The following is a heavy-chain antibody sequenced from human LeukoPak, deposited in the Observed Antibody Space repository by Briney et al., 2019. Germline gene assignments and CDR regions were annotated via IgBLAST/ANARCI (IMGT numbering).Heavy chain of an antibody. Sequence: GGSLRLSCAASGFTVSSNYMSWVRQAPGKGLEWVSVIYSGGSTYYADSVKGRFTISRDDSKNTLYLQMNSLRAEDTAVYYCARDPVIYYDILTGYLSWGQGTLVTVSS. J-gene: IGHJ4*02. D-gene: IGHD3-9*01. CDR1: GFTVSSNY. V-gene: IGHV3-53*01. CDR3: ARDPVIYYDILTGYLS. CDR2: IYSGGST.